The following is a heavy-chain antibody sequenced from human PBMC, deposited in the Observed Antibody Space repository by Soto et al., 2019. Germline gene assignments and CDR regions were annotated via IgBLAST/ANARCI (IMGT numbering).Heavy chain of an antibody. J-gene: IGHJ6*02. V-gene: IGHV3-23*01. D-gene: IGHD2-2*02. CDR1: GFTFSSYA. Sequence: VQLLESGGGLVQPGGSLRLSCAASGFTFSSYAMSWVRQAPGKGLEWVSAISGSGGSTYYADSVKGRFTISRDNSKNTLYLQMNSLRAEDTAVYYSIPDYYYGMDVWGQGTTVTVSS. CDR2: ISGSGGST. CDR3: IPDYYYGMDV.